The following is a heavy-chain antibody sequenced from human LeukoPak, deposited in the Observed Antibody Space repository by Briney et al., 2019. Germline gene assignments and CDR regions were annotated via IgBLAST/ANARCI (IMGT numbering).Heavy chain of an antibody. CDR3: ARGRGGLYGMDV. V-gene: IGHV3-53*01. J-gene: IGHJ6*02. Sequence: GGSLRLSCAASGFTVSSNYMSWVRQAPGKGLEWVSVTYSGGSTYYADSVKGRFTISRDNSKNTLYLQMSSLRAEDTAVYYCARGRGGLYGMDVWGQGTTVTVSS. D-gene: IGHD3-16*01. CDR2: TYSGGST. CDR1: GFTVSSNY.